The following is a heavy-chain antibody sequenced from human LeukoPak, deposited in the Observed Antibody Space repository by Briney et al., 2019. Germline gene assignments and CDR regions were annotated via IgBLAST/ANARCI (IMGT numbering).Heavy chain of an antibody. CDR2: ISGSGGST. J-gene: IGHJ4*02. CDR1: GFTFSTYA. Sequence: GGSLRLSCAASGFTFSTYAMSWVRQAPGKGLEWVSAISGSGGSTYYADSVKGRFTISRDNSKNTLYLQMNSLRAEDTAVYYCARGPSGYHNTGGQGTLVTVSS. V-gene: IGHV3-23*01. D-gene: IGHD5-12*01. CDR3: ARGPSGYHNT.